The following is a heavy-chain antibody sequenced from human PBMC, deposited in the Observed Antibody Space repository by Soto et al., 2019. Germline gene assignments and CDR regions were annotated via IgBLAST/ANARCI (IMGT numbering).Heavy chain of an antibody. J-gene: IGHJ4*02. CDR1: GSTFSDYY. D-gene: IGHD3-22*01. V-gene: IGHV3-11*06. Sequence: GGSLRLSCAASGSTFSDYYMSWIRQAPGKGLEWVSYISSRSSYTKYADSVKGRFTISRDNAKNSLYLQMNSLRAEDTAVYYCARVRGSETYYYDSSGYYGWGQGTPVTVSS. CDR2: ISSRSSYT. CDR3: ARVRGSETYYYDSSGYYG.